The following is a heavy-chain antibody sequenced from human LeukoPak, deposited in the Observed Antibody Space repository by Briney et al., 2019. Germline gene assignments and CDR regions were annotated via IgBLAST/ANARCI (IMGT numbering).Heavy chain of an antibody. J-gene: IGHJ4*02. CDR1: GYTFTSYG. Sequence: ASVKVSCKASGYTFTSYGISWVRRAPGQGLEWMGWISAYIGNTNYAQKLQGRVTMTTDTSTSTAYMELRSLRSDDTAVYYCARDTSYYDFWSGYYSIDYWGQGTLVTVSS. CDR3: ARDTSYYDFWSGYYSIDY. D-gene: IGHD3-3*01. CDR2: ISAYIGNT. V-gene: IGHV1-18*01.